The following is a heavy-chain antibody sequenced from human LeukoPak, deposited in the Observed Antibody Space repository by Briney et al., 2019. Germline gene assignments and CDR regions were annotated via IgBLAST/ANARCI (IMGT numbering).Heavy chain of an antibody. J-gene: IGHJ3*02. V-gene: IGHV3-11*04. CDR1: GFTFSDYY. CDR3: ARDVGDGYKSMGAFDI. D-gene: IGHD5-24*01. CDR2: ISSSGSTI. Sequence: GGSQRLSCAASGFTFSDYYMSWIRQAPGKGLEWVSYISSSGSTIYYADSVKGRFTISRDNAKNSLYLQMNSLRAEDTAVYYCARDVGDGYKSMGAFDIWGQGTMVTVSS.